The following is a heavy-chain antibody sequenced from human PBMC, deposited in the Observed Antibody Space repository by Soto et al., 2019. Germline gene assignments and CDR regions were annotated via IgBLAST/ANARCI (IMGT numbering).Heavy chain of an antibody. V-gene: IGHV4-39*01. D-gene: IGHD6-13*01. CDR3: ARMGIAAAGTGWEYYFDY. Sequence: QLQLQESGPGLVKPSETLSLTCTVSGGSISSSSYYWGWIRQPPGKGLEWIGSIYYSGSTYYNPSLKSRVTISVDTSKNQFSLKLSSVTAADTAVYYCARMGIAAAGTGWEYYFDYWGQGTLVTVSS. CDR1: GGSISSSSYY. CDR2: IYYSGST. J-gene: IGHJ4*02.